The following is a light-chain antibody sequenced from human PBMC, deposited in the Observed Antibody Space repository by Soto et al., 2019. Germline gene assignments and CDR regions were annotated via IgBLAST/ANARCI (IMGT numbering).Light chain of an antibody. CDR3: QQYYSFPRT. J-gene: IGKJ1*01. V-gene: IGKV1-39*01. CDR2: APS. Sequence: DIPRTQSPSSLSASVGDRVTITCRASQSISSYLNWYQQKPGKAPKLLIYAPSSLQSGVPSRFSGSGSGTDFTLTISCLQSEDFATYYCQQYYSFPRTFGQGTKVDIK. CDR1: QSISSY.